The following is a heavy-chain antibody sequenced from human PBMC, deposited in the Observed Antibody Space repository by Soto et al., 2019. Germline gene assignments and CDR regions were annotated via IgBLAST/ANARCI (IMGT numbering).Heavy chain of an antibody. D-gene: IGHD4-17*01. J-gene: IGHJ3*01. CDR2: LNVDNGDS. Sequence: ASVKVSCKASGYTFSDYAMHWVLQAPGQRPEWMGWLNVDNGDSKYSQKFQGIVTLTRDTSATTAYMELSSLRSEDTAVYYCATAGWVTMRHFAFWGQGTMVTVSS. CDR3: ATAGWVTMRHFAF. CDR1: GYTFSDYA. V-gene: IGHV1-3*01.